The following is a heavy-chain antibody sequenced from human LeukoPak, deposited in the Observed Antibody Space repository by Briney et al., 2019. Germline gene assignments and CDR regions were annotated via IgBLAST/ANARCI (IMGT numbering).Heavy chain of an antibody. CDR3: ARDRHGNYDFWSGYSYYYYYYMDV. Sequence: PGGSLRLSCAASGFTFSSYWMSWVRQAPGKGLEWVANIKQDGSEKYYVDSVKGRFTISRDNAKNSLYLQMNSLRAEDTAVYYCARDRHGNYDFWSGYSYYYYYYMDVWGKGTTVTVSS. D-gene: IGHD3-3*01. J-gene: IGHJ6*03. CDR1: GFTFSSYW. V-gene: IGHV3-7*01. CDR2: IKQDGSEK.